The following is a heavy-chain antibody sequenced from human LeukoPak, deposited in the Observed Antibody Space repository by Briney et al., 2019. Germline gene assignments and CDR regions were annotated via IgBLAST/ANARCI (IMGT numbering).Heavy chain of an antibody. CDR3: ARGVVTYDY. CDR1: GFTFSSYA. D-gene: IGHD3-10*01. Sequence: GGSLRLSCAASGFTFSSYAMSWVRQAPGKGLEWVSVISGSGGSTYYADSVKGRFTISRDNAKNSLYLQMNSLRAEDTAIYYCARGVVTYDYWGQGTLVTVSS. CDR2: ISGSGGST. V-gene: IGHV3-23*01. J-gene: IGHJ4*02.